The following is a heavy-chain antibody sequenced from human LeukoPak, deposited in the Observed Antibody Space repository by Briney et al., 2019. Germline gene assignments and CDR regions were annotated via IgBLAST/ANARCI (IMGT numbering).Heavy chain of an antibody. CDR1: GFTFSSYS. D-gene: IGHD1-26*01. CDR3: ARDLATDLGADFDY. CDR2: ISSSSSYI. V-gene: IGHV3-21*01. Sequence: PGGSLRLSCAASGFTFSSYSMNWVRQAPGKGLEWVSSISSSSSYIYYADSVKGRFTISRDNAKNSLYLQMNSLRAEDTAVYYCARDLATDLGADFDYWGQGTLVTVSS. J-gene: IGHJ4*02.